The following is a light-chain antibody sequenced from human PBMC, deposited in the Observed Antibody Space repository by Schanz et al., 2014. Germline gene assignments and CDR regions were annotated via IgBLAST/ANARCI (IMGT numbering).Light chain of an antibody. CDR3: QQRSNWPLT. J-gene: IGKJ4*01. CDR2: GAS. CDR1: QSVSTY. V-gene: IGKV3-15*01. Sequence: EIVMTQSPVTLSVSPGERATLSCRASQSVSTYLAWYQQKPGQAPRLLIYGASTRATGIPARFSGSGSGTEFTLTISSLQSEDFAVYHCQQRSNWPLTFGGGTKVEIK.